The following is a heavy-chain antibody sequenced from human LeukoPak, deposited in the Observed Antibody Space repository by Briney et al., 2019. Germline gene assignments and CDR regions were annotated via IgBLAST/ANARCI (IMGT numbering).Heavy chain of an antibody. J-gene: IGHJ3*02. CDR3: AREDSGNSDDSLDI. V-gene: IGHV4-39*07. D-gene: IGHD4-23*01. Sequence: PSETLSLTCTVSGGSISTSSFYWGWIRQPPGKGLEWIGSIYFSGTTYYNPSLKSRVTISVDTSNNQFSLKLRSVTTADTAMYYCAREDSGNSDDSLDIWGQGTMVTVSS. CDR2: IYFSGTT. CDR1: GGSISTSSFY.